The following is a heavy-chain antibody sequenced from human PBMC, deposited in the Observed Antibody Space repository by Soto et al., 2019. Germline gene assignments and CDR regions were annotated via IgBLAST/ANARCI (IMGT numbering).Heavy chain of an antibody. CDR2: IWYDGSNK. J-gene: IGHJ4*02. Sequence: GGSLRLSCAASGFTFSSYGMHWFRQAPGKGLEWVAVIWYDGSNKYYADSVKGRFTISRDNSKNTLYLQMNSLRAEDTAVYYCARDGASYYYDSSGYYPFDYWGQGTLVTVSS. V-gene: IGHV3-33*01. CDR3: ARDGASYYYDSSGYYPFDY. CDR1: GFTFSSYG. D-gene: IGHD3-22*01.